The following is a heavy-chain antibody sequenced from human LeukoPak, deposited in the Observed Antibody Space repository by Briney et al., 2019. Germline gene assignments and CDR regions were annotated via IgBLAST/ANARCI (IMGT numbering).Heavy chain of an antibody. D-gene: IGHD1-26*01. CDR3: ARGGVGATADLDY. Sequence: SETLSLTCTVSGGSIRSSYYYWGWIRQPPGKGLEWIGSIYDSGSTYYNPSLKSRVTISVDTSKNQFSLKLSSVTAADTAVYYCARGGVGATADLDYWGQGTLVTVSS. CDR2: IYDSGST. V-gene: IGHV4-39*07. J-gene: IGHJ4*02. CDR1: GGSIRSSYYY.